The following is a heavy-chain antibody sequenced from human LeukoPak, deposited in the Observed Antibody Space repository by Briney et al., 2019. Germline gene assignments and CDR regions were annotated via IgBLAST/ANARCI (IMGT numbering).Heavy chain of an antibody. V-gene: IGHV3-64*01. CDR2: ISSNGGST. J-gene: IGHJ4*02. Sequence: PGGSLRLSCAASGFPFSSYAMHWVREAPGKGLEYVSAISSNGGSTYYANSVKGRFTISRDNSKNTLYLQMGSLRAEDMAVYYCARASITIFGVVTHGYFDYWGQGTLVTVCS. CDR1: GFPFSSYA. CDR3: ARASITIFGVVTHGYFDY. D-gene: IGHD3-3*01.